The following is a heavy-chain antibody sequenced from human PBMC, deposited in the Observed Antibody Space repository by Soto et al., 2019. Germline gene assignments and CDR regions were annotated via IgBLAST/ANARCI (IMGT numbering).Heavy chain of an antibody. CDR2: ISSSGSYI. CDR1: GFTFISFS. J-gene: IGHJ4*02. D-gene: IGHD2-2*01. CDR3: VRLTSRASYFDS. Sequence: NPGGSLRLSCAASGFTFISFSMDWGRQAPGKGLEWVSSISSSGSYISYADSVKGRFTLSRDNAKNSLELQMDSLRAEDTAVYYCVRLTSRASYFDSWGQGAPVTVSS. V-gene: IGHV3-21*01.